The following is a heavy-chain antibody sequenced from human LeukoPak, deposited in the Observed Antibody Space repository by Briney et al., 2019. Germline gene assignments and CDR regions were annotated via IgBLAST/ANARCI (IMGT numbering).Heavy chain of an antibody. J-gene: IGHJ3*02. V-gene: IGHV3-53*01. CDR3: ARSGSYYNGNAFDI. CDR2: IYSGGST. D-gene: IGHD3-10*01. CDR1: GFTVSSNY. Sequence: GGSLRLSCAASGFTVSSNYMSWVRQAPGKGLEWVSVIYSGGSTYYADSVKGRFTISRDSSKNTLYLQMNSLRAEDTAVYYCARSGSYYNGNAFDIWGQGTIVTVSS.